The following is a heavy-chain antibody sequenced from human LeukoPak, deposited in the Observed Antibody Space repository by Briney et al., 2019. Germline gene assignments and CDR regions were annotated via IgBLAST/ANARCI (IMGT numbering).Heavy chain of an antibody. CDR1: GYTFSNFG. Sequence: ASVKVSCKAAGYTFSNFGISWVRQAPGQGLEWMGWINPNSGGTNYAQKFQGWVTMTRDTSISTAYMELSRLRSDDTAVYYCATQIGAYSSSWYYFDYWGQGTLVTVSS. D-gene: IGHD6-13*01. CDR2: INPNSGGT. J-gene: IGHJ4*02. V-gene: IGHV1-2*04. CDR3: ATQIGAYSSSWYYFDY.